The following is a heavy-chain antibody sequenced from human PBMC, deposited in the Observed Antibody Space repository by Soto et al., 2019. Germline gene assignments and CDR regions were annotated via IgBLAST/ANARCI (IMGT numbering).Heavy chain of an antibody. J-gene: IGHJ5*02. Sequence: GGSLRLSCAASGFTFSSYAMIWVRQAPGKGLEWVSAISGSGGSTYYADSVKGRFTISRDNSKNTLYLQMNSLRAEDTAVYYCAKGRYSGYAIRGNWFDPWGQGTLVTVPQ. V-gene: IGHV3-23*01. CDR3: AKGRYSGYAIRGNWFDP. D-gene: IGHD5-12*01. CDR2: ISGSGGST. CDR1: GFTFSSYA.